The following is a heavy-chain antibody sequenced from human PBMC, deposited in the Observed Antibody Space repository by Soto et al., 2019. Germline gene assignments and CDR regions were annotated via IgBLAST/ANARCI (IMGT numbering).Heavy chain of an antibody. CDR1: GGSISSGTYS. V-gene: IGHV4-30-2*01. D-gene: IGHD2-2*03. J-gene: IGHJ4*02. Sequence: SETLSITCEVSGGSISSGTYSGSLNRHPPWKGLEWIGYIYHSGTTYYNPSLKGRVTISIDRSKNQFSLKLSSVTAADTAVYYCARAGDCSSASCYDYFDYWGQGTLVTVSS. CDR3: ARAGDCSSASCYDYFDY. CDR2: IYHSGTT.